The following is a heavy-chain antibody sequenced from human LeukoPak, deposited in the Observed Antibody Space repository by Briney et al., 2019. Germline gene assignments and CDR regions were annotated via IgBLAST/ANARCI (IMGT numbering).Heavy chain of an antibody. D-gene: IGHD3-3*01. CDR3: ARDHRITILGVVIGNWFDP. Sequence: GGSLRLSCAASGFTFSSYSMNWVRQAPGKGLEWVSSISSSSSYIYYADSVKGRFTISRDNAKNSLYLQMNSLRAEDTAVYYCARDHRITILGVVIGNWFDPWGQGTLVTVSS. CDR1: GFTFSSYS. CDR2: ISSSSSYI. J-gene: IGHJ5*02. V-gene: IGHV3-21*01.